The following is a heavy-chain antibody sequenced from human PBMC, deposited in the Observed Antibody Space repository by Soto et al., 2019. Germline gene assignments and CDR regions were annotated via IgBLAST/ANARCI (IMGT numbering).Heavy chain of an antibody. Sequence: SETLSLTCSVSGASIGSHFWSWIRQAPGKGPELVGYIYHTVNTNYNPALKSRVTISMDTSENQLSLQLSSVTAADTAVYYCARLQYTVVTALDIWGQGTMVT. V-gene: IGHV4-59*11. CDR1: GASIGSHF. CDR3: ARLQYTVVTALDI. CDR2: IYHTVNT. D-gene: IGHD2-15*01. J-gene: IGHJ3*02.